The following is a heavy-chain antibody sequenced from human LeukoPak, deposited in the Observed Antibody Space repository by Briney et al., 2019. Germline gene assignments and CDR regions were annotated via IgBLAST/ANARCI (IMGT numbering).Heavy chain of an antibody. CDR1: GFIFGNYA. V-gene: IGHV3-23*01. CDR2: SGSGGGT. D-gene: IGHD5-18*01. CDR3: AKAHSVSAPGCFDP. Sequence: PGGSLRLSCAASGFIFGNYAMSWVRQAPGKGLERVSGSGSGGGTYYANSVKGRFTISRDNSKNTLYLQMNSLRAEDTAIYYCAKAHSVSAPGCFDPWGQGTLVTVSS. J-gene: IGHJ5*02.